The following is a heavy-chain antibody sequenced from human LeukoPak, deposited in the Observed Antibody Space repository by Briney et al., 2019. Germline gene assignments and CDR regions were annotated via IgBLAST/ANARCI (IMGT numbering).Heavy chain of an antibody. D-gene: IGHD1-1*01. V-gene: IGHV3-48*04. CDR2: ISSSSSTI. Sequence: GGSLRLSCAASGFTFSSYSMNWVRQAPGKGLEWVSYISSSSSTIYYADSVKGRFTISRDNAKNSLYLQMNSLRAEDTAIYFCAKSRSGSANWALQIFDNWGQGTLVTVSS. CDR3: AKSRSGSANWALQIFDN. J-gene: IGHJ4*02. CDR1: GFTFSSYS.